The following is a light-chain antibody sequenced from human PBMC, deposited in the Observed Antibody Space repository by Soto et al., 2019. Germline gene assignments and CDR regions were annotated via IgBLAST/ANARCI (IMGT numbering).Light chain of an antibody. J-gene: IGKJ4*01. CDR1: QGISHY. V-gene: IGKV1-27*01. CDR3: QKYDSAPLT. Sequence: DIQMTQSPSSLSASVGDRVTITCRASQGISHYLAWYQQRPGNVPKLLIYAASALRSGVPSRFSGSGSGTDFTLTISSLQPEDVATYYCQKYDSAPLTFGGGTKVDIK. CDR2: AAS.